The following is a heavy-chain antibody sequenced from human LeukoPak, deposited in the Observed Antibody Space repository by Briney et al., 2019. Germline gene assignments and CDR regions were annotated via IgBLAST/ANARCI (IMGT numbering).Heavy chain of an antibody. V-gene: IGHV4-31*02. J-gene: IGHJ5*02. Sequence: SETLSLTCIVSGGSISSGGYHWSWIRQHPGKGLEWIGNDGSTYYNPSLKSRVTISVDTSKNQFSLKLSSVTAADTAVYYCARLEWELRWFDPWGQGTLVTVSS. CDR3: ARLEWELRWFDP. CDR2: DGST. D-gene: IGHD1-26*01. CDR1: GGSISSGGYH.